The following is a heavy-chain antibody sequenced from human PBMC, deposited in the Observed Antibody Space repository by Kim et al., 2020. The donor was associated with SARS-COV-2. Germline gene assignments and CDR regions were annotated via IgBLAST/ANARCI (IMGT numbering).Heavy chain of an antibody. V-gene: IGHV4-34*12. D-gene: IGHD6-19*01. CDR1: GGSLSDFS. CDR2: IMRSGNT. J-gene: IGHJ5*02. Sequence: SETLSLTCAVYGGSLSDFSWNWIRQSPGKGLEWLGEIMRSGNTNYNPSLKSRVTISVDTSKNHLSLKLTSATAADTAVYFCAREQGSGWYWFDPWGQGTLVTVSS. CDR3: AREQGSGWYWFDP.